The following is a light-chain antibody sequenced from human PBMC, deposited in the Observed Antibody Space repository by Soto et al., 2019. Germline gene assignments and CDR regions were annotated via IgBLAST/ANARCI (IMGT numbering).Light chain of an antibody. CDR1: SSSIGSNT. V-gene: IGLV1-44*01. J-gene: IGLJ1*01. CDR3: AAWDDSLNAYV. CDR2: SND. Sequence: QSVLTQPPSVSGTPGQRVTISCSGSSSSIGSNTVNWYQQLPGTAPRLLIYSNDQRPSGVPDRSSGSKSGTSASLAISGLQSEDEADYYCAAWDDSLNAYVFGTGTKVTVL.